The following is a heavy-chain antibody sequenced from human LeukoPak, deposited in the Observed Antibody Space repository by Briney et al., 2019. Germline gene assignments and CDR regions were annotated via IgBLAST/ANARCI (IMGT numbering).Heavy chain of an antibody. D-gene: IGHD6-13*01. CDR3: ARKSMAAVGTFDY. Sequence: GASVKVSCKASGYTFTDYYIHWVRQAPGQGLEWMGWINPNTGDTRYAQKFQGRVTMTRDTSISTAYLELSRLRSDDTALFYCARKSMAAVGTFDYWGQGTLLTVSS. CDR2: INPNTGDT. CDR1: GYTFTDYY. V-gene: IGHV1-2*02. J-gene: IGHJ4*02.